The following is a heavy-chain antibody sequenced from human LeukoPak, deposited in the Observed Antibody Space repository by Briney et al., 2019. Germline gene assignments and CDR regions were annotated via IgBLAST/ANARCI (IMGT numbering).Heavy chain of an antibody. D-gene: IGHD3-10*01. CDR3: ARIGRLWFGELFLDY. V-gene: IGHV1-18*01. CDR1: GYTFTSYG. CDR2: ISAYNGNT. J-gene: IGHJ4*02. Sequence: ASVKVSCKASGYTFTSYGISWVRQAPGQGLEWMGWISAYNGNTNSAQKLQGRVTMTTDTSTSTAYMELRSLRSDDTAVYYCARIGRLWFGELFLDYWGQGTLVTVSS.